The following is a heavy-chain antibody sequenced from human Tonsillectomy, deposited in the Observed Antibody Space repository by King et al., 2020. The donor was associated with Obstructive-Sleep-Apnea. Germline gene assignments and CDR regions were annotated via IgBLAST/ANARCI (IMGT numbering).Heavy chain of an antibody. J-gene: IGHJ6*02. CDR2: ISYVGRNK. CDR3: APSRLGATTVYYYGMDV. CDR1: GFTFSSYA. Sequence: QLVQSGGGVVQPGRSLRLSCAASGFTFSSYAIHWVRQAPGKGREWVAVISYVGRNKNYADSVKGRFTISRDNSTNTLYLQMNSLRAEDTAVYYFAPSRLGATTVYYYGMDVWGQGTTVTVSS. V-gene: IGHV3-30*04. D-gene: IGHD1-26*01.